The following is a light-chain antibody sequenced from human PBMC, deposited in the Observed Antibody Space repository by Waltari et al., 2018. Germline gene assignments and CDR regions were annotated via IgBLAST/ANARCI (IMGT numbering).Light chain of an antibody. V-gene: IGKV1-5*01. J-gene: IGKJ2*01. CDR2: DAS. CDR3: QQYNSYSHF. Sequence: DIQMTQSPSTLSASVGDRVTITCRARQSISSWLAWYQQKPGKAPKLLIYDASSLESGVPSRFSGSGSGTEFTLTISSLQPDDFATYYCQQYNSYSHFFGQGTKLEIK. CDR1: QSISSW.